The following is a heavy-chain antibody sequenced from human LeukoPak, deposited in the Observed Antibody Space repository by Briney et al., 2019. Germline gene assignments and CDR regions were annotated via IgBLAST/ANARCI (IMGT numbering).Heavy chain of an antibody. CDR2: IYYSGST. V-gene: IGHV4-39*01. CDR3: ARRPSSRFNWFDP. CDR1: GGSISSSSYY. Sequence: SGTLSLTCTVSGGSISSSSYYWGWIRQPPGKGLEWIGSIYYSGSTYYNPSLKSRVTISVDTSKNQFSLKLSSVTAADTAVHYCARRPSSRFNWFDPWGQGTLVTVSS. J-gene: IGHJ5*02.